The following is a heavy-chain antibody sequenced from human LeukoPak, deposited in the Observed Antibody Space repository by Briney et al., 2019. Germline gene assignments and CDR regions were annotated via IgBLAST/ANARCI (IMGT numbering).Heavy chain of an antibody. J-gene: IGHJ4*02. CDR3: AKRGYYYDSSGYYSRTYFDY. CDR2: ISYDGSNK. D-gene: IGHD3-22*01. Sequence: PGGSLRLSCVVSGFTFSSYGMHWVRQAPGKGLEWVAVISYDGSNKYYADSVKGRFTISRDNSKNTLYLQMNSRRAEDTAVYYCAKRGYYYDSSGYYSRTYFDYWGQGTLVIVSS. CDR1: GFTFSSYG. V-gene: IGHV3-30*18.